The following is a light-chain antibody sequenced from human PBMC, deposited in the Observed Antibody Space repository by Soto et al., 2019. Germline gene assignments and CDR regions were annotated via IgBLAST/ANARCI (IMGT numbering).Light chain of an antibody. J-gene: IGLJ1*01. CDR3: SSYAGNSNNV. Sequence: QSALTQPPSASGSPGQSVTISCTGTSSDVGAYKFVSWYQQNPGKAPKLIIYDVTKRPTGVPDRFSGSKSGNTASLTVSGLQAEDEADYFCSSYAGNSNNVFGSGTKLTVL. CDR1: SSDVGAYKF. CDR2: DVT. V-gene: IGLV2-8*01.